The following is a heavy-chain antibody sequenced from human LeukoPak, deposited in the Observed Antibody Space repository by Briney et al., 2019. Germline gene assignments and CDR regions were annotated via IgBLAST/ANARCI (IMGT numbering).Heavy chain of an antibody. CDR1: GGSITGYY. J-gene: IGHJ5*02. CDR2: IHYTGAT. Sequence: SETLSLTCAVYGGSITGYYWSWIRQTPGRGLEWVGEIHYTGATSFNPSLKSRATISTDTSRNQLSLRLSSVTAADTAVYYCAKVLTAAGLDLWGQGILVTVSS. V-gene: IGHV4-34*01. CDR3: AKVLTAAGLDL. D-gene: IGHD6-25*01.